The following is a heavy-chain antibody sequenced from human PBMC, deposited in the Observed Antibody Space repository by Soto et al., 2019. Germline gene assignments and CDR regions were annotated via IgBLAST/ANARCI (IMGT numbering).Heavy chain of an antibody. D-gene: IGHD3-3*01. V-gene: IGHV4-31*03. J-gene: IGHJ6*02. Sequence: QVQLQESGPGLVKPSQTLSLTCTVSGGSISRGGYYWSWIRQHPGKGLEWIGYISYSGSIYYNPSLKSRVTISVDTSKNQFSLTVTSVTAADTAVYFCARAFWTGDSHYGMDVWGQGTTVTVSS. CDR1: GGSISRGGYY. CDR3: ARAFWTGDSHYGMDV. CDR2: ISYSGSI.